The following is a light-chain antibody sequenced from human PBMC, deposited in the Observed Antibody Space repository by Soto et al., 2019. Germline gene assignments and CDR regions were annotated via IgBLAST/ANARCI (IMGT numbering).Light chain of an antibody. V-gene: IGKV1-5*03. Sequence: DIQMTQSPSTLSASVGDRVTITCRASQSISTSLAWYQQKPGKAPKLLIYKASILESGVPSRFSGSGSGADFTLTISSLQPDDFATYYCQQYSGYPTFGQGTKVDIK. CDR1: QSISTS. J-gene: IGKJ1*01. CDR3: QQYSGYPT. CDR2: KAS.